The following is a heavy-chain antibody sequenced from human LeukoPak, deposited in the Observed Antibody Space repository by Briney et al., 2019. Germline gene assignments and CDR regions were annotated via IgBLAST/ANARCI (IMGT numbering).Heavy chain of an antibody. J-gene: IGHJ4*02. D-gene: IGHD2-15*01. V-gene: IGHV3-23*01. CDR3: AKGLVVVPATPVDY. CDR1: RFTFNSYA. Sequence: PGGSLRLSCAASRFTFNSYAMSWVRQAPGKGLEWVSGISGSGGSTPYADSVKGRFTISRDNSKNTLYLQMNSLRAEDTAVYYCAKGLVVVPATPVDYWGQGTLVTVSP. CDR2: ISGSGGST.